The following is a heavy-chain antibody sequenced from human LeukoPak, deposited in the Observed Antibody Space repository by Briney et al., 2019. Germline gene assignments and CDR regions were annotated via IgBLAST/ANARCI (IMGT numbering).Heavy chain of an antibody. CDR1: GFTFSSYG. CDR3: ARVDSMGSYGSTDY. CDR2: IRYDGSKK. Sequence: GGSLRLSCAASGFTFSSYGMRWVRQAPGKGLEWVTFIRYDGSKKYYADSVKGRFTISRDNSKNTLYLQINSLRAEDTAVYYCARVDSMGSYGSTDYWGQGTLVTVSS. V-gene: IGHV3-30*02. D-gene: IGHD5-18*01. J-gene: IGHJ4*02.